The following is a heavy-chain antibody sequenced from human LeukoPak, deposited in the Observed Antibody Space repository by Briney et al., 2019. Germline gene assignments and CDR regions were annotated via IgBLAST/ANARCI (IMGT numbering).Heavy chain of an antibody. CDR2: ISAYNGNT. Sequence: ASVKVSCKASGYTFTSYGISWVRQAPGQGLEWMGWISAYNGNTNYAQKLQGRVTMTTDTSTSTAYMELRSLRSDDTAVYYCARAPAGQPYYYMDVWGKGTTVTVSS. CDR3: ARAPAGQPYYYMDV. CDR1: GYTFTSYG. D-gene: IGHD2-2*01. V-gene: IGHV1-18*01. J-gene: IGHJ6*03.